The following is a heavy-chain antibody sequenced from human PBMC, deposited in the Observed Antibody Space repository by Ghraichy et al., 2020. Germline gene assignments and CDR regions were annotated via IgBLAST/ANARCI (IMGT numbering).Heavy chain of an antibody. J-gene: IGHJ6*02. V-gene: IGHV4-34*01. CDR1: GGSFSDYY. Sequence: ESLNISCAVYGGSFSDYYWSWIRQPPGRGLEWIVEINHSGSTNYNPSLKSRVTISVDTSKNQFSLTLSSVTAADTAVYFCARAPSVAGYGMDVWGQGTTGTVAS. D-gene: IGHD2-21*01. CDR3: ARAPSVAGYGMDV. CDR2: INHSGST.